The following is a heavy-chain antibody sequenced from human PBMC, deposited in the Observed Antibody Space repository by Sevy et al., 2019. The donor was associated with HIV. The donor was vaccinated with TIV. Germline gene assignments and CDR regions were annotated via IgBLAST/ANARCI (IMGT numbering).Heavy chain of an antibody. J-gene: IGHJ5*02. CDR2: LDPGNGEI. CDR3: ATVGLGYYSGSSYYQGDWFDP. V-gene: IGHV1-24*01. D-gene: IGHD2-15*01. CDR1: GYSLSKLS. Sequence: ASVKVSCKVFGYSLSKLSMPWVRQAPGKGLEWMGSLDPGNGEITYAQTLQGRVTMTEDTSTDTAYMELSSLTSEDTATYYCATVGLGYYSGSSYYQGDWFDPWGQGTLVTVSS.